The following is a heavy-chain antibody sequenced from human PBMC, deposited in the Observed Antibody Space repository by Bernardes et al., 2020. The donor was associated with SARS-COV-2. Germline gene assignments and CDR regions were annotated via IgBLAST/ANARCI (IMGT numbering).Heavy chain of an antibody. CDR3: ARQNWSYVGVVVG. CDR1: GGSISSSSYY. J-gene: IGHJ4*02. Sequence: SETLSLTCTVSGGSISSSSYYWGWIRQPPGKGREWIGSIYYSGSTYYNPSLKSRVTISVDTDKNQFSRKLSSVTAADTAVYYCARQNWSYVGVVVGWGQGTLVTVSS. CDR2: IYYSGST. V-gene: IGHV4-39*01. D-gene: IGHD1-7*01.